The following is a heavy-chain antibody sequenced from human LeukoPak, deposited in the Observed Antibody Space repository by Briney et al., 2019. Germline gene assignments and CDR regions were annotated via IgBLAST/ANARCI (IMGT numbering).Heavy chain of an antibody. J-gene: IGHJ4*02. D-gene: IGHD2-21*01. CDR1: GFTFGYYC. V-gene: IGHV3-74*01. CDR2: INTDGSAT. CDR3: TGDALLDYCAGNDCYHTDF. Sequence: GGSLRLSCPASGFTFGYYCIHWVRQAPGKGLVWVSSINTDGSATSFADSVKGRFTISRHSAQNTVYLQMNSLTVEDTGVYYCTGDALLDYCAGNDCYHTDFWGQGILVTVSS.